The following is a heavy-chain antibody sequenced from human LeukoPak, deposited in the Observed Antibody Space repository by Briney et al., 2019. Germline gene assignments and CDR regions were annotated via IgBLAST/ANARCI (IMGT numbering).Heavy chain of an antibody. D-gene: IGHD3-22*01. CDR3: ARVRGYDSSGSWDH. CDR1: GYTFSIYG. V-gene: IGHV1-18*01. CDR2: ISAYNGDT. J-gene: IGHJ4*02. Sequence: ASVKVSCKASGYTFSIYGINWVRQAPGQGLEWMGWISAYNGDTHYAQKFQGRVAMTIETSTSTAYMELRSLRSDDTAMYYCARVRGYDSSGSWDHWGPGTLVTVSS.